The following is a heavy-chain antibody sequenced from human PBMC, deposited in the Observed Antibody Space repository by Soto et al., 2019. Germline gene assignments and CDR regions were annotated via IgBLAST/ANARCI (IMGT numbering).Heavy chain of an antibody. D-gene: IGHD3-10*01. J-gene: IGHJ4*02. V-gene: IGHV1-46*01. Sequence: AASVKVSCKASGYTFTNYYMHWLRQAPGQGLEWMGIIYPSGGSTRNAQKFQGRVTMTRDTSTSTVYMELSSLRSEDTAVYYCARDFSGPMDYWGRGTLVTVSS. CDR3: ARDFSGPMDY. CDR1: GYTFTNYY. CDR2: IYPSGGST.